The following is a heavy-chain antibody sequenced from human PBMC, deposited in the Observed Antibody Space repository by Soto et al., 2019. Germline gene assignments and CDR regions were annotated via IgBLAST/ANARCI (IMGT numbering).Heavy chain of an antibody. CDR1: GGSISSGDYY. CDR2: IYYSGST. Sequence: QVQLQESGPGLVKPSQTLSLTCTVSGGSISSGDYYWSWIRQPPGKGLEWIGYIYYSGSTYYNPSLKSRVTISVATSKNQFSLKLSSVTAADTAVYYCARGEGSSGYYYPGSYYYGMDVWGQGTTVTVSS. J-gene: IGHJ6*02. V-gene: IGHV4-30-4*01. CDR3: ARGEGSSGYYYPGSYYYGMDV. D-gene: IGHD3-22*01.